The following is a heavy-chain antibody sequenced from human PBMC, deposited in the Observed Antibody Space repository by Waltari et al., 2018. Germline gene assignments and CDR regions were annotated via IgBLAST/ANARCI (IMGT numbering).Heavy chain of an antibody. V-gene: IGHV3-15*01. J-gene: IGHJ3*02. Sequence: EAQLVESGGGLVKPGESLRRSCAASGFTFRAPWMRWVRQAQGKGLEWLGRSKSESNGGTTDNAAPVQGRFSISRDDSKNMVFLQMSSLRTEDTGVYYCVTGLLLVETADAFDIWGQGAMVTVSS. D-gene: IGHD2-21*02. CDR2: SKSESNGGTT. CDR3: VTGLLLVETADAFDI. CDR1: GFTFRAPW.